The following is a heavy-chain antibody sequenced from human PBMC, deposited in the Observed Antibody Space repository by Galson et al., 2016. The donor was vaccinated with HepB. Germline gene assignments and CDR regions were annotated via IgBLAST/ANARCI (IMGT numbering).Heavy chain of an antibody. CDR1: GFSFSNYW. D-gene: IGHD3-10*01. Sequence: SLRLSCADSGFSFSNYWMTWVRQAPGKGLEWVGHINEDGSEKYYVDSVKGRFTISRDHTKHSLYLQMNSLRAEDTAVYHWARVGLHPYYYALVVWGQGTTVTVSS. CDR2: INEDGSEK. CDR3: ARVGLHPYYYALVV. J-gene: IGHJ6*02. V-gene: IGHV3-7*01.